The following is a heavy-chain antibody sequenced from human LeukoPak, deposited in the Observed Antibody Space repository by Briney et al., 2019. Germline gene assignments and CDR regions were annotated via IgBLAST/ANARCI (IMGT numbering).Heavy chain of an antibody. V-gene: IGHV3-64D*09. Sequence: GGSLRLSCSASGFTFSAYAMYWVRQAPGKGLEYVSGISNNGGSSFYADSVKGRFTISRDNSKNTLYLQMSSLRAEDTAAYYCVKITSVTGGDCWGQGTRLTVSS. D-gene: IGHD1-1*01. J-gene: IGHJ4*02. CDR2: ISNNGGSS. CDR3: VKITSVTGGDC. CDR1: GFTFSAYA.